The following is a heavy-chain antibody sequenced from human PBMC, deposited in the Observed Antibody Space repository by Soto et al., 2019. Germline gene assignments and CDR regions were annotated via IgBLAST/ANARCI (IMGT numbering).Heavy chain of an antibody. Sequence: QVQLVESGGGVVQPGRSLRLSCAASGFTFSSYGMHWVRQAPGKGLEWVAVIWYDGSNKYYADSVKGRFTIFRDNSKNALYLQMNSLRAEDTAVYYCARDGGSVGATSAGAFDIWGQGTMVTVSS. D-gene: IGHD1-26*01. CDR1: GFTFSSYG. CDR3: ARDGGSVGATSAGAFDI. J-gene: IGHJ3*02. V-gene: IGHV3-33*01. CDR2: IWYDGSNK.